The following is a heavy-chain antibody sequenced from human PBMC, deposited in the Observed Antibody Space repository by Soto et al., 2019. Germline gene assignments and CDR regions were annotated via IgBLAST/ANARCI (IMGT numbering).Heavy chain of an antibody. J-gene: IGHJ4*02. CDR2: IWYDGSNK. CDR1: GFTFSSYG. D-gene: IGHD6-13*01. V-gene: IGHV3-33*01. CDR3: ARDGIAAAGTLDY. Sequence: GGSLRLSCAASGFTFSSYGMHWVRQAPGKGLEWVAVIWYDGSNKYYADSVKGRFTISRDNSKNTLYLQMNSLRAEDTAVYYCARDGIAAAGTLDYWGQGTLVTVSS.